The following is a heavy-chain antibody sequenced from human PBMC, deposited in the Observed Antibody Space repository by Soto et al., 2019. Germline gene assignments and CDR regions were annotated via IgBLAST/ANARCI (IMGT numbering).Heavy chain of an antibody. D-gene: IGHD2-2*01. J-gene: IGHJ6*02. Sequence: QVQLVQSGAEVQKPGSSVKVSCKASGGTFSSYAISWVRQAPGHGLEWMGGIIPMSGTANYAQKFQGRVTITPDKSTSTAYMELSSLRSEDTALYYCARSQGGSISLEIYNSYYYGLDVGAKGPRSPSP. CDR1: GGTFSSYA. CDR2: IIPMSGTA. CDR3: ARSQGGSISLEIYNSYYYGLDV. V-gene: IGHV1-69*06.